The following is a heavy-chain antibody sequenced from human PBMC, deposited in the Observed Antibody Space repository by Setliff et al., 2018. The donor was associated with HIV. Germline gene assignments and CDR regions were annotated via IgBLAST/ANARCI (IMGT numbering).Heavy chain of an antibody. Sequence: PGGSLRLPCAASGFVFTDHRLHWVRQAPGEGLEWISYISATGTTVSYADSVRGRFIISRDSVRNEVYLQMKSLRVDDTALYYCVRDQLRWPERWDFDFWGQGTLVTVSS. J-gene: IGHJ4*02. CDR1: GFVFTDHR. CDR3: VRDQLRWPERWDFDF. V-gene: IGHV3-48*01. CDR2: ISATGTTV. D-gene: IGHD1-26*01.